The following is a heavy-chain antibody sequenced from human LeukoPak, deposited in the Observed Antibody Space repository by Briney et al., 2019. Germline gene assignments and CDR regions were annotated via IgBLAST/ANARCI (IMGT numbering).Heavy chain of an antibody. V-gene: IGHV4-34*01. Sequence: SETLSLTCAVYGGSFSGYYWSWIRQPPGKGLEWIGEINHSGSTNYNPSLKSRVTISVDTSKNQFSLKLSSVTAADTAVYYCARVAHNGVVTAIGYYYYGMDVWGQGTTVTVSS. CDR3: ARVAHNGVVTAIGYYYYGMDV. CDR2: INHSGST. D-gene: IGHD2-21*02. J-gene: IGHJ6*02. CDR1: GGSFSGYY.